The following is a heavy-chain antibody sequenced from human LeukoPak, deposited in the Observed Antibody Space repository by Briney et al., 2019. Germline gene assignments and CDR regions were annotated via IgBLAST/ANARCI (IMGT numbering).Heavy chain of an antibody. CDR2: IYHSGST. V-gene: IGHV4-4*02. Sequence: SSETLSLTCAVSGGSISSSNWWSWVRQPPGKGLEWIGEIYHSGSTNYNPSLKSRVTISVDKSKNQFSLKLSSVTAADTAVYYCARLQGRSGIKYYFDYWGQGTLVTVSS. CDR3: ARLQGRSGIKYYFDY. J-gene: IGHJ4*02. D-gene: IGHD3-10*01. CDR1: GGSISSSNW.